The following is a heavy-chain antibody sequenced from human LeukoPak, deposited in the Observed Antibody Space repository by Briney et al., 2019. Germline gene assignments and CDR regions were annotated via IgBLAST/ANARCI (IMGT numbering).Heavy chain of an antibody. D-gene: IGHD6-19*01. V-gene: IGHV1-18*01. J-gene: IGHJ3*02. CDR2: ISAYNGNT. CDR3: ARWGQCLVSDSFDI. Sequence: ASVKVSCKASGYTFTSYGISWVRQAPGQGLEWMGWISAYNGNTNYAQKLQGRVTMTTDTSTSIAYMELRSLRSDDTAVYYCARWGQCLVSDSFDIWGQGTMVTVSS. CDR1: GYTFTSYG.